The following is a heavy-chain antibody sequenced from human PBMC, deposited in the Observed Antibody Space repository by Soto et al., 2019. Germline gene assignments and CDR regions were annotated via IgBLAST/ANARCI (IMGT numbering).Heavy chain of an antibody. CDR3: ARTAILTGTTPG. CDR2: ISSSSSYI. D-gene: IGHD1-7*01. J-gene: IGHJ4*02. Sequence: PGGSLRLSCAAPGFTFSSYSMNWVRQAPGKGLEWVSSISSSSSYIYYADSVKGRFTISRDNAKNSLYLQMNSLRAEGTAVYYCARTAILTGTTPGWGQGTLVTVSS. V-gene: IGHV3-21*01. CDR1: GFTFSSYS.